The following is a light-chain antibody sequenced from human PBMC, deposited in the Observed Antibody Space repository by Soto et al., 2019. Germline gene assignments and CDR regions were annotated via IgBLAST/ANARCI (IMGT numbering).Light chain of an antibody. Sequence: EIVLTQSPGTLSLSPGERATLSCRASQSVTSNYLAWYQQKPGQAPRLLIYDASNRATGTPDRFLGRGSGTAFTLIISRLEPEDFAVYYCQQYADSPITFGQGTRLEI. V-gene: IGKV3-20*01. J-gene: IGKJ5*01. CDR3: QQYADSPIT. CDR2: DAS. CDR1: QSVTSNY.